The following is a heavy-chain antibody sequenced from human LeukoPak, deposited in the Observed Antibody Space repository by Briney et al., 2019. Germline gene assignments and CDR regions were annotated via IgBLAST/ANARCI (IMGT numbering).Heavy chain of an antibody. CDR2: ISGSGGST. J-gene: IGHJ3*02. CDR1: GFTFSSYA. D-gene: IGHD3-10*01. CDR3: AKKYYYVSGIFYFAFDI. V-gene: IGHV3-23*01. Sequence: GGSLRLSCAASGFTFSSYAMSWVRQAPGKGLEWVSAISGSGGSTYYADSVKGRFTISRDNSKNTLYLQMNSLRAEDTAVYYCAKKYYYVSGIFYFAFDIWGKGKMVTVSS.